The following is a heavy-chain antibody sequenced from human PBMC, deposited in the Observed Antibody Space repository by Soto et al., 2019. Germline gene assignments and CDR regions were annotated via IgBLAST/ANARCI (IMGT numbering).Heavy chain of an antibody. CDR1: GFTFSPYW. J-gene: IGHJ4*02. D-gene: IGHD3-22*01. CDR3: ARSTHSSGDY. Sequence: EVQLVESGGTLVQPGGSLRLSCAASGFTFSPYWMSWVRQAPGKGLEWVAHIKPAGSEQYYEDSVKGRFTVSRDNAKISMYLQMNSLRAEDTAVYYCARSTHSSGDYWGQGTLVAVSS. CDR2: IKPAGSEQ. V-gene: IGHV3-7*02.